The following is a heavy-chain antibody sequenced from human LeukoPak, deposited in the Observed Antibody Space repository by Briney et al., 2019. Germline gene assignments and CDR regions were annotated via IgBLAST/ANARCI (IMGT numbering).Heavy chain of an antibody. D-gene: IGHD1-1*01. CDR2: IHPSGTT. Sequence: PSATLSLTCDVSGFSISLGYYWVWIRQPAGQGLEWIGSIHPSGTTFYNSSLNSRITMTIDAPKNQFSLRLSLVTAVDTAVYFCATERERRITDWGQGTLVTVSS. J-gene: IGHJ4*02. CDR1: GFSISLGYY. CDR3: ATERERRITD. V-gene: IGHV4-38-2*02.